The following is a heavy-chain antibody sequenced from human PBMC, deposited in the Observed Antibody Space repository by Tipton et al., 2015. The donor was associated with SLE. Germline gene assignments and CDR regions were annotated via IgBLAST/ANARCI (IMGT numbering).Heavy chain of an antibody. CDR2: ISGYSGNK. CDR1: GYTFTSYG. Sequence: QSGAEVKKPGASVKVSCKASGYTFTSYGISWVRQAPGQGLEWMGWISGYSGNKNYAQKFQGRVTMTTDTSTSTAYMELRSLRSDDTAVYYCARDFERYCSGGTCYSGYWGQGTLVTVSS. V-gene: IGHV1-18*01. J-gene: IGHJ4*02. D-gene: IGHD2-15*01. CDR3: ARDFERYCSGGTCYSGY.